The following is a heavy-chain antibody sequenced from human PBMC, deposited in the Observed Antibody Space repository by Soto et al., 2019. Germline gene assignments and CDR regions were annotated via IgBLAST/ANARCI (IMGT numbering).Heavy chain of an antibody. D-gene: IGHD3-22*01. Sequence: GXLRLSCAPSGFSFHTYAMSWFLQPPGKGLEWVSAISGSGGNTYYADSVKGRFTISRDNSMKMLFLQMTSLRAEDTAVYYCAKDFDSSAYYFFDDWGQGTPVTVSS. CDR2: ISGSGGNT. V-gene: IGHV3-23*01. CDR3: AKDFDSSAYYFFDD. J-gene: IGHJ4*02. CDR1: GFSFHTYA.